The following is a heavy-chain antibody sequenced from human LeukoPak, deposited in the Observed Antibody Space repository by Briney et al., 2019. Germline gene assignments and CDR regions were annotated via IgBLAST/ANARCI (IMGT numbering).Heavy chain of an antibody. CDR1: GGTFSSYA. CDR2: INPNSGGT. CDR3: ARMWRSGRSWFDP. J-gene: IGHJ5*02. D-gene: IGHD3-10*01. V-gene: IGHV1-2*02. Sequence: ASVKVSCKASGGTFSSYAISWVRQAPGQGLEWMGWINPNSGGTNYAQKFQGRVTMTRDTSISTAYMELSRLRSDDTAVYYCARMWRSGRSWFDPWGQGTLVTVSS.